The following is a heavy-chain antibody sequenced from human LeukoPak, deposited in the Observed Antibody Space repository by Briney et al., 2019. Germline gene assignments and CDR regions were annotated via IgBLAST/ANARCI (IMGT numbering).Heavy chain of an antibody. V-gene: IGHV4-61*01. CDR2: IYYSGST. J-gene: IGHJ4*02. CDR3: ARDPSGYFNY. Sequence: SETLSLTCTVSGGSVSSGNYYWSWIRQSPGKGLEWIGYIYYSGSTNYNPSLKSRVTISVDTSKNQFSLKLSSVTAADTAVYYCARDPSGYFNYWGQGTLATVSS. D-gene: IGHD3-22*01. CDR1: GGSVSSGNYY.